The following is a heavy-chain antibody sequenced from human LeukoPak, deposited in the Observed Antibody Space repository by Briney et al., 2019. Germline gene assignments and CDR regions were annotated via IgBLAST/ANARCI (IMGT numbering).Heavy chain of an antibody. D-gene: IGHD3-22*01. J-gene: IGHJ4*02. CDR1: GGSISSSSYY. Sequence: SETLSLTCTVSGGSISSSSYYWGWIRQPPGKGLGWIGSIYYSGSTYYNPSLKSRVTISVDTSKNQFSLKLSSVTAADTAVYYCARRHYYDSSGYYYYWGQGTLVTVSS. CDR3: ARRHYYDSSGYYYY. V-gene: IGHV4-39*01. CDR2: IYYSGST.